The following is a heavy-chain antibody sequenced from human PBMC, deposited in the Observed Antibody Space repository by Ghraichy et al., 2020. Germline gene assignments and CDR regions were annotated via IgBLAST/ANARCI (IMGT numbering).Heavy chain of an antibody. CDR2: ISTSSGTT. V-gene: IGHV1-18*01. J-gene: IGHJ4*02. D-gene: IGHD6-19*01. Sequence: ATVKVSCKASGYTFTTYGMSWVRQAPGQGLEWMGWISTSSGTTKHAQNLQDRVTMTTDTSTSTAYMELRSLRDEDTAVYYCVRDQDAVPDYWGQGTQVTVSP. CDR1: GYTFTTYG. CDR3: VRDQDAVPDY.